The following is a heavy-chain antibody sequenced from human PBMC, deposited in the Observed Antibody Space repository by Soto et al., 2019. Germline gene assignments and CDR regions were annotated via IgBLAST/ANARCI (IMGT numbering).Heavy chain of an antibody. V-gene: IGHV3-7*03. CDR3: ARPYCSGGSCYNWFDP. J-gene: IGHJ5*02. CDR2: IKQDGSQK. CDR1: GSSFSSYW. Sequence: GGSLRLSCAASGSSFSSYWMSWVRQAPGKGLQWVANIKQDGSQKYYVDSVKGRFTIYRDNAKNPLYLQMNSLRAEDTAIYYCARPYCSGGSCYNWFDPWGQGTLVTVSS. D-gene: IGHD2-15*01.